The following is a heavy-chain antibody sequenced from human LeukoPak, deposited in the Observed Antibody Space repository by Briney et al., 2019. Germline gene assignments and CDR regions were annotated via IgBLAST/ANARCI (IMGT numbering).Heavy chain of an antibody. V-gene: IGHV3-74*01. CDR1: RFTFSNYW. J-gene: IGHJ2*01. D-gene: IGHD3-22*01. CDR3: AKGGYYDPYFDL. CDR2: IYNDGSST. Sequence: GGSLRLSCAASRFTFSNYWMHWVRQAPGKGLVWVSRIYNDGSSTSYADSVKGRFTISRDNAKSTLYLQMNSLRAEDTAVYYCAKGGYYDPYFDLWGRGTLVTVSS.